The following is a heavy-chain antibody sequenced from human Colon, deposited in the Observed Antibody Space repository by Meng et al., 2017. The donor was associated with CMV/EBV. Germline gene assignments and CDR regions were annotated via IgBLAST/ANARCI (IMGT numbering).Heavy chain of an antibody. J-gene: IGHJ1*01. Sequence: GGSLRLSCAASGFTFSSYSLSWVRQAPGKGLEWVSSISHTSDTYYADSLKGRFTLSRDNAQNSVYLQMNSLTAEDTAVYYCARGWPPDFWGQGTLVTVSS. CDR2: ISHTSDT. V-gene: IGHV3-21*06. CDR1: GFTFSSYS. CDR3: ARGWPPDF. D-gene: IGHD6-13*01.